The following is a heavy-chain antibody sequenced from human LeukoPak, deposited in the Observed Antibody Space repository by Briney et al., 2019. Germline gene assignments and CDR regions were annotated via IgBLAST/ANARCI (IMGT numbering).Heavy chain of an antibody. CDR2: INHSGST. J-gene: IGHJ4*02. CDR1: GGSISSSGYY. D-gene: IGHD3-22*01. CDR3: ARGDSRRAYYYDSSGYYYGY. Sequence: KPSETLSLTCTVSGGSISSSGYYWGWIRQPPGKGLEWIGEINHSGSTNYNPSLKSRVTISVDTSKNQFSLKLSSVTAADTAVYYCARGDSRRAYYYDSSGYYYGYWGQGTLVTVSS. V-gene: IGHV4-39*07.